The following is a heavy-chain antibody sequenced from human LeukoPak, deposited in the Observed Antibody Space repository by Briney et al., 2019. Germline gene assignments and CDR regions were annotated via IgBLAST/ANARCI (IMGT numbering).Heavy chain of an antibody. V-gene: IGHV1-18*01. J-gene: IGHJ4*02. Sequence: ASVKVSCKASGYTFTSYGISWLRQAPAQGLEWMGWISAYNGNTNYAQKLQGRVTMTTDTSTSTAYMELRSLRSDDTAVYYCARESRGRFGELSVVPSADWGQGTLVTVSS. CDR2: ISAYNGNT. CDR3: ARESRGRFGELSVVPSAD. D-gene: IGHD3-10*01. CDR1: GYTFTSYG.